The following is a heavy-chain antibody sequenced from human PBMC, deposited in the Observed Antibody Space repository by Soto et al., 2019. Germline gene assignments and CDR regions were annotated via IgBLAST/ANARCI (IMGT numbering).Heavy chain of an antibody. CDR1: GFTFSSYA. Sequence: GGSLRLSCAASGFTFSSYAMSWVRQAPWKGLEYVSSISTNGGSTHYADSVKGRFTISRDNSKNTQYLQMSSLRADDTAVYYCVKGEYYYDSSGYYPFDYWGQGTLVTVSS. J-gene: IGHJ4*02. CDR2: ISTNGGST. V-gene: IGHV3-64D*06. D-gene: IGHD3-22*01. CDR3: VKGEYYYDSSGYYPFDY.